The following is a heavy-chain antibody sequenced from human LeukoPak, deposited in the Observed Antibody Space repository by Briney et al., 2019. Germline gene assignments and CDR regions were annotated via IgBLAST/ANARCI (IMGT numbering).Heavy chain of an antibody. V-gene: IGHV3-23*01. J-gene: IGHJ4*02. D-gene: IGHD4-17*01. CDR1: GFTVSTNY. Sequence: GGSLRLSCAASGFTVSTNYMSWVRQAPGKGLEWVSAISGSGGSTYYADSVKGRLTISRDNSKNTLYLQMNSLGAEDTAVYYCAKGYGDYAQYYFDYWGQGTLVTVSS. CDR2: ISGSGGST. CDR3: AKGYGDYAQYYFDY.